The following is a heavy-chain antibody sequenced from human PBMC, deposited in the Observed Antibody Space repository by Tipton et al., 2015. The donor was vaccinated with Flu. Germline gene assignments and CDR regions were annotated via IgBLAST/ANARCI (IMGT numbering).Heavy chain of an antibody. CDR1: GGSISSGGYY. V-gene: IGHV4-31*03. Sequence: TLSLTCTVSGGSISSGGYYWSWIRQHPGKGLEWIGYIYYSGSTYYNPSLKSRVTISVDTSKNQFSLKLSSVTAADTAVYYCARGPGSCTGGSFSSRVYLFAFSALATRATVPS. J-gene: IGHJ4*02. D-gene: IGHD2-15*01. CDR3: ARGPGSCTGGSFSSRVYLFAF. CDR2: IYYSGST.